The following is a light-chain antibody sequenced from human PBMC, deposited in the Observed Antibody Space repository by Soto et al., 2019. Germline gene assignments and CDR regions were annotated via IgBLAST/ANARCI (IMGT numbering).Light chain of an antibody. J-gene: IGKJ5*01. Sequence: DIHMTQSPSTLSASVGDRVTITCRASQSLSSRLAWYQQKPGKAPELLIYDASNLETGVPSRFSGSGSGTDFTFTISSLQPEDIATYYCQQYDNLPITFGQGTRLEIK. CDR2: DAS. V-gene: IGKV1-33*01. CDR1: QSLSSR. CDR3: QQYDNLPIT.